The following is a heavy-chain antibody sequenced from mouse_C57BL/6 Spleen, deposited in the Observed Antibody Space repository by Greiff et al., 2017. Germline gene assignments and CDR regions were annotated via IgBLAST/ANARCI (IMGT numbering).Heavy chain of an antibody. J-gene: IGHJ1*03. V-gene: IGHV1-69*01. D-gene: IGHD1-1*01. CDR1: GYTFTSYW. Sequence: VQLQQPGAELVMPGASVKLSCKASGYTFTSYWMHWVKQRPGQGLEWIGEIDPSDSYTNYNQKFKGKSTLTVDKSSSTAYMQLSSLTSEDSAFYYCRREYCSGRYWYFDDWGTGTTVTVSS. CDR3: RREYCSGRYWYFDD. CDR2: IDPSDSYT.